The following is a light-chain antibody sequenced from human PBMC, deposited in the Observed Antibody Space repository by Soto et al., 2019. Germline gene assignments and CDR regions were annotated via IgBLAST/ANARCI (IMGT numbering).Light chain of an antibody. Sequence: QSALTQPPSVSGSPGQSVTISCTGTSSGVGSYNRVSWYQQPPSTAPKLMIYEVSNRPSGVPDRFSGSKSGNTASLTISGLQAEDEADYYCSSYTSSSTLGVFGGGTKLTVL. V-gene: IGLV2-18*02. J-gene: IGLJ2*01. CDR3: SSYTSSSTLGV. CDR2: EVS. CDR1: SSGVGSYNR.